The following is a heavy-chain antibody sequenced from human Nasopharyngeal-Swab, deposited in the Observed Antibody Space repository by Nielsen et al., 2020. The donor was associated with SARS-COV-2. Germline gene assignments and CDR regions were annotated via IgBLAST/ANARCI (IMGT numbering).Heavy chain of an antibody. CDR3: ASLLNPILTGYYYYYYGMDV. CDR2: INHSGST. J-gene: IGHJ6*02. V-gene: IGHV4-34*01. D-gene: IGHD3-9*01. Sequence: GSLRLSCTVYGGSFSGYYWSWIRQPPGKGLEWIGEINHSGSTNYNPSLKSRVTISVDTSKNQFSLKLSSVTAADTAVYYCASLLNPILTGYYYYYYGMDVWGQGTTVTVSS. CDR1: GGSFSGYY.